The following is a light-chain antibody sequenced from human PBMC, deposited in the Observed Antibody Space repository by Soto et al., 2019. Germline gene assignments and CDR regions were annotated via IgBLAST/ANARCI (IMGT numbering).Light chain of an antibody. V-gene: IGLV1-47*01. CDR2: RNN. CDR3: AAWDDSLSAFYV. J-gene: IGLJ1*01. CDR1: SSNIGSNY. Sequence: QAVVTRPPSASGTPGQRVTISCSGSSSNIGSNYVYWYQQLPGTAPKLLIYRNNQRPSGVPDRFSGSKSGTSASLAISGLRSEDEADYYCAAWDDSLSAFYVFGTGTKLTVL.